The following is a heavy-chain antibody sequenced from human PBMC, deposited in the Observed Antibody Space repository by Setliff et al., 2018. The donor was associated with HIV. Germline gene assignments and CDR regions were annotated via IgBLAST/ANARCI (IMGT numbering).Heavy chain of an antibody. D-gene: IGHD5-12*01. CDR3: ARAVRDGYYYYYYGMDV. V-gene: IGHV4-34*01. J-gene: IGHJ6*02. CDR2: INHYGGT. CDR1: GGSFSGYF. Sequence: KTSETLSLTCAVYGGSFSGYFWNWIRQPPGKGLEWIGAINHYGGTNYNPSLKSRVTMSVDTSKNQFSLRLSSVTAADTAVYYCARAVRDGYYYYYYGMDVWGQGTTVTVSS.